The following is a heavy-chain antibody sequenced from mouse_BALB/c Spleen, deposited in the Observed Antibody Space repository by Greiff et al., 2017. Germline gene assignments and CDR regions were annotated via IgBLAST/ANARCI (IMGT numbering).Heavy chain of an antibody. CDR1: GFNIKDYF. Sequence: VQLQQSGAELVRSGASVKLSCTASGFNIKDYFMHWVKQRPEQGLEWIGWIDPENGDTEYAPKFQGKATMTADTSSNTAYLQLSSLTSEDTAVYYCARGDGYYDAMDYWGQGTSVTVSS. CDR2: IDPENGDT. CDR3: ARGDGYYDAMDY. D-gene: IGHD2-3*01. V-gene: IGHV14-4*02. J-gene: IGHJ4*01.